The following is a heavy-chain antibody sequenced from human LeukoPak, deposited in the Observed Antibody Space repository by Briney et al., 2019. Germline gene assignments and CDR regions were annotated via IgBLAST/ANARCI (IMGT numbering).Heavy chain of an antibody. V-gene: IGHV3-74*01. Sequence: PGGSLRLSGTTSGFAFSSYWMLWVRQAPGKGLVWVSRISGDGSITTYAGSVKGRFTISRDNTRNILYLQMNSLRDEDTATYYCARSQFDYWGQGILVTVSS. J-gene: IGHJ4*02. CDR1: GFAFSSYW. CDR3: ARSQFDY. CDR2: ISGDGSIT.